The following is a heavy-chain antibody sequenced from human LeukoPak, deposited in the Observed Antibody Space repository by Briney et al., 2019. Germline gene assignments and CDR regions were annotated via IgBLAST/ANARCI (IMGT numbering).Heavy chain of an antibody. CDR2: ISGSDGST. V-gene: IGHV3-23*01. CDR3: AKSYCTTTSCEFDY. Sequence: GRSLRLSCTAASFTFSPLAISWVRQARGERLEWVTGISGSDGSTYYADSVEGRFTISRDSSQNKLYLQMNSLRAEDTAVYYCAKSYCTTTSCEFDYWGQGTLVIVSS. J-gene: IGHJ4*02. D-gene: IGHD2-2*01. CDR1: SFTFSPLA.